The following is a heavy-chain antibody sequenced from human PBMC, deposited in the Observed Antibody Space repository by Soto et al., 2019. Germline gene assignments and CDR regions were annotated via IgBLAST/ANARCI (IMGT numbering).Heavy chain of an antibody. CDR1: GVSISSYY. J-gene: IGHJ2*01. CDR3: ARGRGGYFDL. V-gene: IGHV4-59*01. CDR2: IYYSGST. Sequence: QVQLQESGPGLVKPSETLSLTCTVSGVSISSYYWCWIRQPPGKGLEWIGYIYYSGSTNYNPSLKSGVNISVNTSTNQFSLKLSSVTAADTAVYYCARGRGGYFDLWGRGTLVTVSS.